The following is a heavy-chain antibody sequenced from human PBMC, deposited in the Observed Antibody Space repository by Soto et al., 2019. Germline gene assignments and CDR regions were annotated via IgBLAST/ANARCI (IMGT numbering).Heavy chain of an antibody. D-gene: IGHD6-25*01. CDR3: ARDQLSSGLYVWFDP. CDR1: GGSFSDFY. J-gene: IGHJ5*02. Sequence: SETLSLTCAVSGGSFSDFYWTWIRQLPGKGLEWIGYIYYDGSTSYNPSLRSRVTISVDTSKNQFSLILSSVTSADTAVYYCARDQLSSGLYVWFDPWGQGTLVTVSS. CDR2: IYYDGST. V-gene: IGHV4-59*01.